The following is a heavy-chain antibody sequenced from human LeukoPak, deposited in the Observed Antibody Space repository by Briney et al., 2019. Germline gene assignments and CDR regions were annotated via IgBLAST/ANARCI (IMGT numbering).Heavy chain of an antibody. J-gene: IGHJ5*02. V-gene: IGHV4-59*01. CDR1: GGSISTYS. Sequence: NPSETLSFTCTVSGGSISTYSWTWIRQPPGKGLEWIGNIYYSGSTNYNPSLKSRVTISIDTSKNQFSLKVSSVTAADTAVYYCARAHSSGWPHMFDPWGQGTLVTVPS. CDR3: ARAHSSGWPHMFDP. CDR2: IYYSGST. D-gene: IGHD6-19*01.